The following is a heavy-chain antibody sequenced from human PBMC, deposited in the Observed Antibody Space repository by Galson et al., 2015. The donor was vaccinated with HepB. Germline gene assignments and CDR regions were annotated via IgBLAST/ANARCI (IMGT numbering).Heavy chain of an antibody. CDR1: GYTLTELS. J-gene: IGHJ5*02. CDR3: ATDRVYYYDSSGQRDNWFDP. V-gene: IGHV1-24*01. D-gene: IGHD3-22*01. Sequence: SVKVSCKVSGYTLTELSMHWVRQAPGKGLEWMGGFDPEDGETIYAQKFQGRVTMTEDTSTDTAYMELSSLRSEDTAVYYCATDRVYYYDSSGQRDNWFDPWGQGTLVTVSS. CDR2: FDPEDGET.